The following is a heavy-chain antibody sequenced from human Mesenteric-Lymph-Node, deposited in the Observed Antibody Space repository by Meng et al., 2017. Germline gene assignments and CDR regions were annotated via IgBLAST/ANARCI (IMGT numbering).Heavy chain of an antibody. CDR2: IYHSGST. CDR3: ARDSEPGYYFDY. J-gene: IGHJ4*02. CDR1: GDSISRGSYY. D-gene: IGHD1-14*01. Sequence: QAQLQVSGPGLVRPSQTLSLTCTVSGDSISRGSYYWNWIRQDPGKGLEWIGYIYHSGSTYYSPSLKSRVVMSVDTSKNQFSLRLSSVTAADTAIYYCARDSEPGYYFDYWGQGILVTVSS. V-gene: IGHV4-31*03.